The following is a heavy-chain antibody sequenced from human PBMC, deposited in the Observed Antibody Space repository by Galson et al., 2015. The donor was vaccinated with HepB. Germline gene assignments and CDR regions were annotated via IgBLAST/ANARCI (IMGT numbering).Heavy chain of an antibody. CDR1: GYTFTSYA. D-gene: IGHD1-26*01. V-gene: IGHV1-3*01. Sequence: SVKVSCKASGYTFTSYAMHWVRQAPGQRLEWMGWINAGNGNTKYSQKFQGRVTITRDTSASTAYMELSSLRSEDTAVYYCASQLRYSGSYYEPFDYWGQGTLVTVSS. CDR3: ASQLRYSGSYYEPFDY. CDR2: INAGNGNT. J-gene: IGHJ4*02.